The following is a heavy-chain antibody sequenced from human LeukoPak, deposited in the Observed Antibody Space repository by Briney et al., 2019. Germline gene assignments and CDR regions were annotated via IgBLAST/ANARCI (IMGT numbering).Heavy chain of an antibody. D-gene: IGHD4-17*01. V-gene: IGHV3-23*01. J-gene: IGHJ4*01. CDR1: GFTFSNYA. CDR2: VSFSSETT. CDR3: AKASEPVTSRKCFGY. Sequence: PGGSLRLSCAASGFTFSNYAMSWVRQAPGKGLEWVSTVSFSSETTYYADSVKGRFTISRDNSEKTLYLHMNSLRAEDTAVYYRAKASEPVTSRKCFGYLGHGTLVTVSS.